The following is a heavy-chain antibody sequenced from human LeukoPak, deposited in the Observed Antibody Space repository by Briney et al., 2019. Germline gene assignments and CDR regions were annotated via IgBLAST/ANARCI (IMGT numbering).Heavy chain of an antibody. V-gene: IGHV3-30*03. J-gene: IGHJ4*02. CDR3: ARGDCSSSSCPLSY. Sequence: GGSLRLSCAASGFTFSSYGMHWVRQAPGKGLEWVAVISYDGSNKYYADSVKGRFTISRDNSKNTLSLQMNSLRAEDTAVYYCARGDCSSSSCPLSYWGQGTLVTVSS. CDR2: ISYDGSNK. D-gene: IGHD2-2*01. CDR1: GFTFSSYG.